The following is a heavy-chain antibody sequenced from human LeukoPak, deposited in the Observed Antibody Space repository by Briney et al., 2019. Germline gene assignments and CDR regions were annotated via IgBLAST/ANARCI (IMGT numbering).Heavy chain of an antibody. Sequence: QSGGSLRLSCAASGFSFSGSAMHWVRQTSGKGLEWVGRIRSKSNSYATAYAASVKGRFTISRDDSKNTAYLQMSSLKTEDTAVYYCAKAPPDQYYYYYGMDVWGQGTTVTVSS. CDR1: GFSFSGSA. CDR2: IRSKSNSYAT. J-gene: IGHJ6*02. D-gene: IGHD1-14*01. V-gene: IGHV3-73*01. CDR3: AKAPPDQYYYYYGMDV.